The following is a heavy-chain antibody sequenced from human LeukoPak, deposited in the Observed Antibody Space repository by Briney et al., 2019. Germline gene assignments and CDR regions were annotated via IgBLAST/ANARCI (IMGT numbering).Heavy chain of an antibody. V-gene: IGHV1-18*01. CDR1: GYTFTSYG. CDR2: ISAYNGNT. CDR3: ARGAYYYDSSGLNYYYYGMDV. J-gene: IGHJ6*02. Sequence: ASVKVSCKASGYTFTSYGISWVRQAPGQGLEWMGWISAYNGNTNYAQRLQGRVTMTTDTSTSTAYMELRSLRSDVTAVYYCARGAYYYDSSGLNYYYYGMDVWGQGTTVTVSS. D-gene: IGHD3-22*01.